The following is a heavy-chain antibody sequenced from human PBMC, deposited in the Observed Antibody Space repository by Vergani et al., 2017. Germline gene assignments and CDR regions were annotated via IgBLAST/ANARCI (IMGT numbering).Heavy chain of an antibody. CDR2: ISSSSSYI. D-gene: IGHD5-12*01. Sequence: EVQLVESGGGLVKPGGSLRLSCAASGFTFSSYSMNWVRQAPGKGLEWVSSISSSSSYIYYADSVKGRFTISRDNAKNSLYLQMNSLRAEDTAVYYCAKKIGIVATIWCLDYWGQGTLVTVSS. J-gene: IGHJ4*02. V-gene: IGHV3-21*04. CDR3: AKKIGIVATIWCLDY. CDR1: GFTFSSYS.